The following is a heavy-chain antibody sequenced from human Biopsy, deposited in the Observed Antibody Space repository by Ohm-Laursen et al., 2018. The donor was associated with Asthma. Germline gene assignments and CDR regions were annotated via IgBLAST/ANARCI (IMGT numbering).Heavy chain of an antibody. J-gene: IGHJ1*01. CDR3: ARTFHFWSPYHAEHYQL. Sequence: SLRLSCAASGFTLGEYWMSWVRQVPGKGLEWVANIKHDGSEKNHVDSLKGRFTISRDNAKNSLYLQMNSLRAEDTAVYYCARTFHFWSPYHAEHYQLWGQGTLVTVSS. D-gene: IGHD3-3*02. V-gene: IGHV3-7*01. CDR2: IKHDGSEK. CDR1: GFTLGEYW.